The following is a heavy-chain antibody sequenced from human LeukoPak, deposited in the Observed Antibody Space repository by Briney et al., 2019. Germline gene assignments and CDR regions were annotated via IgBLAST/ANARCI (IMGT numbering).Heavy chain of an antibody. CDR2: IYTSGST. CDR1: GGSISSGSYY. D-gene: IGHD4-11*01. J-gene: IGHJ4*02. V-gene: IGHV4-61*02. CDR3: ARGTTVTTEINSVIALPLIDY. Sequence: SQTLSLTCTVSGGSISSGSYYWSWIRQPAGKGLEWIGRIYTSGSTNYNPSLKSRVTISVDTSKNQFSLKLSSVTAADTAVYYCARGTTVTTEINSVIALPLIDYWGQGTLVTVSS.